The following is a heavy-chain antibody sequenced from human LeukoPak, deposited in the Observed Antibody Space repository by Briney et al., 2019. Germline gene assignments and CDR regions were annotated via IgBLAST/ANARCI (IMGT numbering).Heavy chain of an antibody. CDR3: AKGMSATSGYLELEY. V-gene: IGHV3-23*01. CDR1: GFTFSSYA. D-gene: IGHD3-22*01. J-gene: IGHJ4*02. Sequence: GGSLRLSCAASGFTFSSYAMSWVRQSPGKGLEWVSAISGSGGNTYSADSVKGRCTVSRDNSKETLFLQMNSLRAEDTAVYYCAKGMSATSGYLELEYWGQGTLVIVSS. CDR2: ISGSGGNT.